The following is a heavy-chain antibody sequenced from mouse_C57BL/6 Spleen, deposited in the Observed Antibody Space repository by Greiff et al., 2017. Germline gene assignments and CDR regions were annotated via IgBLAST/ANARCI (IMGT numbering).Heavy chain of an antibody. J-gene: IGHJ4*01. CDR3: ARYGDGYDYAMDY. V-gene: IGHV5-4*03. CDR2: ISDGGSYT. D-gene: IGHD2-2*01. Sequence: EVMLVESGGGLVKPGGSLKLSCAASGFTFSSYAMSWVRQTPEKRLEWVATISDGGSYTYYPDNVKGRFTISRDNAKNNLYLQMSHLKSEDTAMYDGARYGDGYDYAMDYGGQGTSVTVSS. CDR1: GFTFSSYA.